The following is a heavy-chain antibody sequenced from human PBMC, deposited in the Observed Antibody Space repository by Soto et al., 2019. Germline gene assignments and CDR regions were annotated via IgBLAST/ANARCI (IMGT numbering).Heavy chain of an antibody. V-gene: IGHV3-23*01. CDR3: ASRAAAGTLGFDY. CDR1: GFTFSSHG. J-gene: IGHJ4*02. D-gene: IGHD6-13*01. CDR2: IKDSGDST. Sequence: GGSLRLSCAASGFTFSSHGMGWVRQAPGKGLEWVSNIKDSGDSTYYADSVKGRFTISRDNVKNTLNLEMHSLRAEDTAVYYCASRAAAGTLGFDYWGQGTLVTVSS.